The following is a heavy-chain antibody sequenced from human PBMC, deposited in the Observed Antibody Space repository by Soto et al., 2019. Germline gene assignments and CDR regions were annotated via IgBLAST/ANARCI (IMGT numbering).Heavy chain of an antibody. D-gene: IGHD6-19*01. Sequence: SQTLSLTCAISGDSVSSNSAAWNWIRQSPSRGLEWLGRTYYRSKWYNDYAVSVKSRITINPDTSKNQFSLQLNSVTPEDTAVYYCARVTQQWGAVAGGFDYWGQGTLVTVSS. V-gene: IGHV6-1*01. CDR2: TYYRSKWYN. CDR3: ARVTQQWGAVAGGFDY. J-gene: IGHJ4*02. CDR1: GDSVSSNSAA.